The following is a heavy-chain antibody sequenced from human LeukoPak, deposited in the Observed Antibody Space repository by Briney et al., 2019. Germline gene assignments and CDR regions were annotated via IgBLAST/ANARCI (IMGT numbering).Heavy chain of an antibody. CDR1: GGSISSTHYY. V-gene: IGHV4-61*05. Sequence: SETLSLTCIVSGGSISSTHYYWGWIRQPPGKGLEWIGYIYYSGSTNYNPSLKSRVTISVDTSKSQFSLKLSSVTAADTAIYYCARLEASTGKFYFDYWGQGTLVTVSS. J-gene: IGHJ4*02. CDR3: ARLEASTGKFYFDY. CDR2: IYYSGST. D-gene: IGHD6-13*01.